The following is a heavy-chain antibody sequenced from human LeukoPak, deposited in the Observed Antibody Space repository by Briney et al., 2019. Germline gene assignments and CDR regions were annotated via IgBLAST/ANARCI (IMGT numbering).Heavy chain of an antibody. CDR3: ARVLITTVALGNYFDY. D-gene: IGHD3-22*01. Sequence: TSETLSLTCTVSGYSISSGYYWGWIRQPPGKGLEWIGSIYHSGSTYYNPSLKSRVTISVDTSKNQFSLKLSSVTAADTAVYYCARVLITTVALGNYFDYWGQGTLVTVSS. CDR1: GYSISSGYY. J-gene: IGHJ4*02. CDR2: IYHSGST. V-gene: IGHV4-38-2*02.